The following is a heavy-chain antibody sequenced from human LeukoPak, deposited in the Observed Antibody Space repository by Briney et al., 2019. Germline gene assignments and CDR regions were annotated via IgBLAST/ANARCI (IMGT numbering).Heavy chain of an antibody. D-gene: IGHD6-19*01. CDR3: ARLGVAVAGTKYFQH. J-gene: IGHJ1*01. V-gene: IGHV5-51*01. Sequence: GESLKISCKGSGSRFTSYWIGWVRPMPGKGLEWMGIIYPGDSDTRYSPSFQGQVTISADKSISTAYLQWSSLRASDTAMYYCARLGVAVAGTKYFQHWGQGTLVTVSS. CDR1: GSRFTSYW. CDR2: IYPGDSDT.